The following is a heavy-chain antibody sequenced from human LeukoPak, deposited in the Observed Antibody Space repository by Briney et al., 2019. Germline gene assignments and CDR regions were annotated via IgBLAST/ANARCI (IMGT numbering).Heavy chain of an antibody. CDR2: ISYDGSNK. D-gene: IGHD3-22*01. CDR3: AKDRYYYDSSGSIYFDY. Sequence: GGSLRLSCAASGFXFSSYGIHWVRQAPGKGLEWVAVISYDGSNKYYADSVKGRFTISRDNSKNTLYLQMNSLRAEDTAVYYCAKDRYYYDSSGSIYFDYWGQGTLVTVSS. V-gene: IGHV3-30*18. J-gene: IGHJ4*02. CDR1: GFXFSSYG.